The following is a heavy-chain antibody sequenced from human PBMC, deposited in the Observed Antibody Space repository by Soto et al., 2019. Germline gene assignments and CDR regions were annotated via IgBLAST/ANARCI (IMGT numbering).Heavy chain of an antibody. J-gene: IGHJ6*02. CDR1: GYSFTSYW. CDR2: IYPGDSDT. CDR3: ARHPVLRFLEWSYGMDV. Sequence: GESLKISCKGSGYSFTSYWIGWVRQMPGKGLEWMGIIYPGDSDTRYSPSFQGQVTISADKSISTAYLQWSSLKASDTAMYYCARHPVLRFLEWSYGMDVWGQGTTVTVSS. D-gene: IGHD3-3*01. V-gene: IGHV5-51*01.